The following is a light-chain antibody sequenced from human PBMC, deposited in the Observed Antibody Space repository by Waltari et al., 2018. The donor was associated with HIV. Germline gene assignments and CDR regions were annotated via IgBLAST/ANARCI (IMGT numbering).Light chain of an antibody. J-gene: IGLJ2*01. Sequence: SYELTQPPSVSVSPGQTARITCSGDALPKQYAYWYQQQAGQTPVSVISKDSEGPSGIPERFSGSSSGTTVTLTISGVQAEDEADYNCQSADSSGTDLIFGGGTKLTVL. CDR3: QSADSSGTDLI. V-gene: IGLV3-25*03. CDR1: ALPKQY. CDR2: KDS.